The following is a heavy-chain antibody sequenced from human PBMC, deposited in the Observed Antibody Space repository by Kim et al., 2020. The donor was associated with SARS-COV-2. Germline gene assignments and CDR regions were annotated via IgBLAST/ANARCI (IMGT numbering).Heavy chain of an antibody. V-gene: IGHV4-61*01. Sequence: SETLSLTCIVSGGSLNNGIDYWTWIRQPPGKVLEWIGFIYDSGTTNYNPSLKSRVSISVDTPKNQFSLKLRSVTAADTAVYYCARGGASVGYDILTGYYDHWGQGTLVTVSS. D-gene: IGHD3-9*01. CDR3: ARGGASVGYDILTGYYDH. CDR2: IYDSGTT. J-gene: IGHJ4*02. CDR1: GGSLNNGIDY.